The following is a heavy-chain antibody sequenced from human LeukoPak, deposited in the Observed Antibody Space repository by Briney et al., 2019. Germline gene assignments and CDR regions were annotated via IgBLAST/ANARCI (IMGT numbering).Heavy chain of an antibody. D-gene: IGHD5-18*01. CDR2: INPNSGGT. Sequence: GASVKVSCKPSGYTFSGYFMPWVRQAPGQGLEWMRWINPNSGGTKYAQKCQGRVTITRDTSLSTAYMELGSLRSDDAAVYYCARVGMRDTANLRPVDYWGQGTLVTVSS. J-gene: IGHJ4*02. V-gene: IGHV1-2*02. CDR1: GYTFSGYF. CDR3: ARVGMRDTANLRPVDY.